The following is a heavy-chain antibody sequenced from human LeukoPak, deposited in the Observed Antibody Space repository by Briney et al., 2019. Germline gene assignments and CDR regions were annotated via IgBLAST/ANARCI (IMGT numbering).Heavy chain of an antibody. D-gene: IGHD1-7*01. J-gene: IGHJ4*02. Sequence: GGSLRLSCAASGFSFSDYWMTWVRQAPGKGLEWVAHIKQGGSEKYYVDSIKGRFTISRDNAKNLVYLQMNSLRAEDTAVYYCARGWNYAFRFDYWGQGTLVTVSS. CDR2: IKQGGSEK. V-gene: IGHV3-7*01. CDR3: ARGWNYAFRFDY. CDR1: GFSFSDYW.